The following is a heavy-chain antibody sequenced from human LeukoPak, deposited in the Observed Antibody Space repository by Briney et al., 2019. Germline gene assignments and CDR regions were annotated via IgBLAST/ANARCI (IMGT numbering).Heavy chain of an antibody. CDR2: ISGTGGNT. D-gene: IGHD1-26*01. J-gene: IGHJ6*02. V-gene: IGHV3-23*01. CDR3: AKDREYSGSYRPGPTRYYGMDV. CDR1: GFTFSSYA. Sequence: GGSLRLSCAASGFTFSSYAMSWVRQAPGKGLEWVSGISGTGGNTYYADSVKGRFTISRDNSKNTLYLQMNGLRAEDTAVFYCAKDREYSGSYRPGPTRYYGMDVWGQGTTVTVSS.